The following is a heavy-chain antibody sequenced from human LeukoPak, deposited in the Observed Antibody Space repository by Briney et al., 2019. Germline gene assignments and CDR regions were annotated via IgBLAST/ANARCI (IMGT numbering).Heavy chain of an antibody. J-gene: IGHJ5*02. V-gene: IGHV3-74*01. Sequence: PGGSLRLSCAASGFNFKTHWVHWVRQVAGKGLVWVSRIDNDEKSSRYAESVKGRFTISRDTAKKMLFLQMNSLRGDDTGLYFCARARDGSRNALDLWGQGTLVIVSP. CDR3: ARARDGSRNALDL. D-gene: IGHD3-22*01. CDR2: IDNDEKSS. CDR1: GFNFKTHW.